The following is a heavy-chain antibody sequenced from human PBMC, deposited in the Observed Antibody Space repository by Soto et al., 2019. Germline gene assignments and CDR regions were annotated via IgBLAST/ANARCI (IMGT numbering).Heavy chain of an antibody. Sequence: ASVKVSCKASGYTFTGYYMHWVRQAPGQGLEWMGWINPNSGGTNYAQKFQGWVTMTRDTSISTAYMELSRLRSDDTAVYYCARGGYSSSSGPAGDSAFDIWGQGTMVTVSS. V-gene: IGHV1-2*04. CDR3: ARGGYSSSSGPAGDSAFDI. D-gene: IGHD6-6*01. J-gene: IGHJ3*02. CDR2: INPNSGGT. CDR1: GYTFTGYY.